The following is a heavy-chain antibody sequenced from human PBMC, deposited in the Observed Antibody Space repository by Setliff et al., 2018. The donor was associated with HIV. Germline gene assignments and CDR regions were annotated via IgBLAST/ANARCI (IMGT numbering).Heavy chain of an antibody. CDR2: AIPMLGIA. CDR1: GGTFSSYV. CDR3: ARSSYYDVNSPFDY. J-gene: IGHJ4*02. V-gene: IGHV1-69*10. D-gene: IGHD3-16*01. Sequence: ASVKVSCKASGGTFSSYVINWVRQAPGQGLEWMGGAIPMLGIANHVHKFQGRVTITADKSTSTAYMELNSLRSKDTAVYYCARSSYYDVNSPFDYWGQGTRVTVSS.